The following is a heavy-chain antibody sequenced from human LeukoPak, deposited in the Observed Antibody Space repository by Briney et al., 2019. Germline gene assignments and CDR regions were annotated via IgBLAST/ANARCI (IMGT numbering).Heavy chain of an antibody. CDR1: GFTLSNFA. Sequence: PGGSLRLSCAASGFTLSNFAMTWVRQAPGKGLEWVSVISVSGGSTYYADSVKGRFTISRDNSKNTLYLQMSSLRAEDTAVYYCAKEFNRGLPDYWGQGTLVTVPS. V-gene: IGHV3-23*01. J-gene: IGHJ4*02. CDR2: ISVSGGST. CDR3: AKEFNRGLPDY. D-gene: IGHD2-21*01.